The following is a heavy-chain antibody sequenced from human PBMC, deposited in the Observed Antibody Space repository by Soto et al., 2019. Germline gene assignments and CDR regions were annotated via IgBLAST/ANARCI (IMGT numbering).Heavy chain of an antibody. J-gene: IGHJ4*02. CDR1: GFTFRECW. Sequence: GGSLRLSCAASGFTFRECWMSGVRHAPGNGLEGGGRMKSKTDGGTTDDAARVTGRFIISRDDSKNTLYLQMNSLKTDATALYSCTTYDYIRGNSRVRRGYWGLGTMVHVSS. V-gene: IGHV3-15*01. CDR3: TTYDYIRGNSRVRRGY. CDR2: MKSKTDGGTT. D-gene: IGHD3-16*02.